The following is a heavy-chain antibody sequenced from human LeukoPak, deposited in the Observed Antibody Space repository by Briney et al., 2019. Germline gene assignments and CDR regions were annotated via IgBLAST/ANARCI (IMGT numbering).Heavy chain of an antibody. V-gene: IGHV1-2*02. Sequence: ASVKVSCKASGYTFTGYSLHWVRQAPGQGLEWMRWISPSSGVTNYAQRFQGRVTFTRGTSINTAYMELSSLRSDDTAVYYCASGEQWPGYWGQGSLVTVSS. CDR3: ASGEQWPGY. CDR1: GYTFTGYS. CDR2: ISPSSGVT. D-gene: IGHD6-19*01. J-gene: IGHJ4*02.